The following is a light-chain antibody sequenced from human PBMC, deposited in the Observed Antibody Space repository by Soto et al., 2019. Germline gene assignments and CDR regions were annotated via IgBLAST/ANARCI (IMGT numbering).Light chain of an antibody. CDR2: DAS. CDR1: QSISSW. J-gene: IGKJ2*01. V-gene: IGKV1-5*01. Sequence: DIQMTQSPSTLSASVGDRVTITCRASQSISSWLAWYQQKPGKAPKLLIYDASRLESGVPSRFSGSGSGTEFTLTISSLQPDDFATYYCQQYNSYQYTFGQGTKLAIK. CDR3: QQYNSYQYT.